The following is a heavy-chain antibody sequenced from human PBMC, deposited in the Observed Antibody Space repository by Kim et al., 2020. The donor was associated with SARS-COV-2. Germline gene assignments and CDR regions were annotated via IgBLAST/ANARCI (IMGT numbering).Heavy chain of an antibody. Sequence: GGSLRLSCAASGFTFSSYAMHWVRQAPGKGLEWVAVISYDGSNQYYADSVKGRFTISRDNSKNTLYLQMNSLRAEDTAMYYCARGEEYSSSSSGDFWGQG. CDR2: ISYDGSNQ. J-gene: IGHJ4*02. D-gene: IGHD6-6*01. CDR3: ARGEEYSSSSSGDF. CDR1: GFTFSSYA. V-gene: IGHV3-30*04.